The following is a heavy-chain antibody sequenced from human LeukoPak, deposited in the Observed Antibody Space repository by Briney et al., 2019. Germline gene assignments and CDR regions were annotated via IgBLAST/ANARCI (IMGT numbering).Heavy chain of an antibody. J-gene: IGHJ4*02. CDR3: AKEASRDSGYPLTNDY. D-gene: IGHD3-9*01. CDR1: GFTFSSYW. V-gene: IGHV3-23*01. CDR2: ISGSGGST. Sequence: PGGSLRLSCAASGFTFSSYWMSWVRQAPGKGLEWVSAISGSGGSTYYADSVKGRFTISRDNSKNTLYLQMNSLRAEDTAVYYCAKEASRDSGYPLTNDYWGQGTLVTVSS.